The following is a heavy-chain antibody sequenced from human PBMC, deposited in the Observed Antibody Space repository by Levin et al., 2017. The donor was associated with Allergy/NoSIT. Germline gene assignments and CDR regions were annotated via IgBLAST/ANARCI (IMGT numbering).Heavy chain of an antibody. J-gene: IGHJ4*02. CDR1: GFSFSRFA. CDR3: AATLLPDDY. V-gene: IGHV1-58*01. Sequence: ASVKVSCQASGFSFSRFAVQWVRQARGQPLEWIGWVVVGTGYTNYAQKFQERLSITRDLSTNTSYMELRSLRSEDTAVYFCAATLLPDDYWGQGTLVTVSS. CDR2: VVVGTGYT.